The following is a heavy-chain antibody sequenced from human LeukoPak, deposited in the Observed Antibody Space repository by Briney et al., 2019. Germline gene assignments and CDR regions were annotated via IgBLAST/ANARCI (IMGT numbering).Heavy chain of an antibody. D-gene: IGHD4-17*01. CDR2: INHSGST. CDR3: ARAAPIDYGDYVNFDY. CDR1: GGSFSGYY. V-gene: IGHV4-34*01. Sequence: KTSETLSLTCAVYGGSFSGYYWSWIRQPPGKGLEWIGEINHSGSTNYNPSLKSRVTISVDTSKNQFSLKLSSVTAADTAVYYCARAAPIDYGDYVNFDYWGQGTLVTVSS. J-gene: IGHJ4*02.